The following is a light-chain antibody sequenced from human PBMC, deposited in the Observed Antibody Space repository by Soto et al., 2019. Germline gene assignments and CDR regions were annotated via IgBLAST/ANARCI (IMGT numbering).Light chain of an antibody. CDR1: HSVSRY. Sequence: HLTQSPSSLSASVGDRVSITCRASHSVSRYLNWYQQKAGQAPNLLLYAASTLHSGVPSTFSGSGCGTEYTLTISSLQPEDDATSYYQQHDISHPWTFGQGTKVDIK. J-gene: IGKJ1*01. V-gene: IGKV1-39*01. CDR2: AAS. CDR3: QQHDISHPWT.